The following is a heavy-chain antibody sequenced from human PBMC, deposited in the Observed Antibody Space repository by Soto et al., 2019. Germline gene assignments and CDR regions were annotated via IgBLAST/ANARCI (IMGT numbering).Heavy chain of an antibody. CDR2: MSRTGDNT. D-gene: IGHD3-22*01. J-gene: IGHJ4*02. CDR1: GFTFSIYA. V-gene: IGHV3-23*01. Sequence: VSLRLSCAASGFTFSIYAMTWVRQSPGKGLEWASSMSRTGDNTYYADSVKGRFTISRDNSKNTLYLQMNSLRAEDTAIYYCAKDQSNSNPLYYFDFWGPGTLVTVYS. CDR3: AKDQSNSNPLYYFDF.